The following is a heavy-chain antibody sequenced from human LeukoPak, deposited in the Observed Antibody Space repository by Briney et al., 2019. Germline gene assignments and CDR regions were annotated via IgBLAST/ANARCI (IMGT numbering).Heavy chain of an antibody. CDR3: ATLAPWTDFDY. D-gene: IGHD3/OR15-3a*01. J-gene: IGHJ4*02. CDR2: FDPEGGET. Sequence: ASVKVSCKVSGYTLTELSMHWVRQAPGKGLEWMGGFDPEGGETGHAQRFQGRVTMTEDTSTDTAYMELSSLTSEDTAVYFCATLAPWTDFDYWGQGTLVTVSS. CDR1: GYTLTELS. V-gene: IGHV1-24*01.